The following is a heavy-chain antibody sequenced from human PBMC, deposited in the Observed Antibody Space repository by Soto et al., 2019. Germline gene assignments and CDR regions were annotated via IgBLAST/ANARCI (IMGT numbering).Heavy chain of an antibody. J-gene: IGHJ6*02. V-gene: IGHV4-61*01. CDR1: GGSVSSGSYY. CDR3: ASVTRTCISTSCYRYYYGMDV. D-gene: IGHD2-2*02. Sequence: PSETLSLTCTVSGGSVSSGSYYWSWIRQPPGKGLEWIGYIYYSGSTNYNPSLKSRVTISVDTSKNQFSLKLSSVTAADTAVYYCASVTRTCISTSCYRYYYGMDVWGQGTTVTVPS. CDR2: IYYSGST.